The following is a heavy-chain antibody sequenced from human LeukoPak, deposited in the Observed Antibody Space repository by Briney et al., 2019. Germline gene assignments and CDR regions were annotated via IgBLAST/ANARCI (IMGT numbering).Heavy chain of an antibody. CDR3: AKDKSAGYGSGSYYNWFDP. Sequence: PGGSLRLSCAASGFTFSSYWMSWVRQAPGKGLEWVANIKQDGSEKYYVDSVKGRFTISRDNSKNTLYLQMNSLRAEDTAVYYCAKDKSAGYGSGSYYNWFDPWGQGTLVTVSS. J-gene: IGHJ5*02. D-gene: IGHD3-10*01. CDR1: GFTFSSYW. V-gene: IGHV3-7*03. CDR2: IKQDGSEK.